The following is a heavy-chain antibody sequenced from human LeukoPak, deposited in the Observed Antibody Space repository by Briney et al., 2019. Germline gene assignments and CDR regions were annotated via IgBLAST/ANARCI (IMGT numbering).Heavy chain of an antibody. CDR3: ARQRDILTGYPIAFDI. CDR2: IYPGDSDT. D-gene: IGHD3-9*01. J-gene: IGHJ3*02. V-gene: IGHV5-51*01. CDR1: GYSFTSYW. Sequence: GESLKISCKGSGYSFTSYWIGWVRQMPGKGLEWMGIIYPGDSDTRYSPSFQGQVTISADKSIGTAYLQWSSLKALDTAMYYCARQRDILTGYPIAFDIWGQGTMVTVSS.